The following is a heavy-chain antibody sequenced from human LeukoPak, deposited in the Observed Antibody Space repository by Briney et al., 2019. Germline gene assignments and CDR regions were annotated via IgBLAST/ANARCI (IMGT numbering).Heavy chain of an antibody. CDR1: GGSISSSSYY. J-gene: IGHJ6*02. CDR2: IYYSGST. Sequence: ESSETLSLTCTVSGGSISSSSYYWGWIRQPPGKGLDWIGCIYYSGSTYYNPSLKSRVTISVDTSKNQFSLKLSSVTAADTAVYYCARHIEPYYYYGMDVWGQGTTVTVSS. D-gene: IGHD1-14*01. V-gene: IGHV4-39*01. CDR3: ARHIEPYYYYGMDV.